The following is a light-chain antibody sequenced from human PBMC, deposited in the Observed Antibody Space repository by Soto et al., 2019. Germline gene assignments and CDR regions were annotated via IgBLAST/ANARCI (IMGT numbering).Light chain of an antibody. V-gene: IGLV2-14*01. J-gene: IGLJ3*02. CDR2: DVS. CDR1: SSDVGGYNY. CDR3: SSYTTSNTQV. Sequence: QSALTQPPSASGSPGQSVTISCTGTSSDVGGYNYVSWYQQHPGKAPKLMIYDVSYRPSGVSNRFSGSKSANTASLTISGLQAEDEADYYCSSYTTSNTQVFGGGTKLTVL.